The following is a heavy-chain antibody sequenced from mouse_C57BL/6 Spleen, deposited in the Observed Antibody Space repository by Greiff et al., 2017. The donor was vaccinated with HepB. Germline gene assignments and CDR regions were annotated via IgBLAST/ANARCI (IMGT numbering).Heavy chain of an antibody. CDR2: ISNLAYSI. V-gene: IGHV5-15*01. CDR3: ARDYYYGSSPAWFAY. CDR1: GFTFSDYG. J-gene: IGHJ3*01. Sequence: EVKLMESGGGLVQPGGSLKLSCAASGFTFSDYGMAWVRQAPRKGPEWVAFISNLAYSIYYADTVTGRFTISRENAKNTLYLEMSSLRSEDTAMYYCARDYYYGSSPAWFAYWGQGTLVTVSA. D-gene: IGHD1-1*01.